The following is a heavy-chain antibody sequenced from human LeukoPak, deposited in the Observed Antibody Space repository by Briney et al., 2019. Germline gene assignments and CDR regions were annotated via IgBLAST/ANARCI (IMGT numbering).Heavy chain of an antibody. CDR2: IIPIFGTA. J-gene: IGHJ4*02. D-gene: IGHD3-10*01. CDR3: AGRYGSGSYYIDY. CDR1: GGTFSSYA. Sequence: SVKVSCTASGGTFSSYAISWVRQAPGQGLERMGGIIPIFGTANYAQKFQGRVTITADESTSTAYMELSSLRSEDTAVYYCAGRYGSGSYYIDYWGQGTLVTVSS. V-gene: IGHV1-69*13.